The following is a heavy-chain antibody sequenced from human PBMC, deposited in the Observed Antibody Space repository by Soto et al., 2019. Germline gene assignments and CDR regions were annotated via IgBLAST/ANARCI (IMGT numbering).Heavy chain of an antibody. CDR1: GGSISSSSYY. CDR3: ARGEYSGYDFDY. J-gene: IGHJ4*02. V-gene: IGHV4-39*01. CDR2: IYYSGST. D-gene: IGHD5-12*01. Sequence: LETLSLTCTVSGGSISSSSYYWGWIRQPPGKGLEWIGSIYYSGSTYYNPSLKSRVTISVDTSKNQFSLKLSSVTAADTAVYYCARGEYSGYDFDYWGQGTLVTVS.